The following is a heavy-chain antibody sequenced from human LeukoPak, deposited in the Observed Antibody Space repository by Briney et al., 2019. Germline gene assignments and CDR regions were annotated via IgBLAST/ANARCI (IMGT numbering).Heavy chain of an antibody. CDR1: GGSISSSDYY. CDR3: ARYCSSTSCYAVFDY. V-gene: IGHV4-30-2*01. D-gene: IGHD2-2*01. Sequence: SETLSLTCTVSGGSISSSDYYWSWIRQPPGKGLEWIVYFYHSGSTYYNPSLKSRVTISVDRSKNQFSLKLSSVTAADTAVYYCARYCSSTSCYAVFDYWGQGTLVTVSS. CDR2: FYHSGST. J-gene: IGHJ4*02.